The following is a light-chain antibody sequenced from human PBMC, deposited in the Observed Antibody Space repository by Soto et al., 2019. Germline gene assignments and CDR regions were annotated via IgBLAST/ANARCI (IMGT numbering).Light chain of an antibody. CDR2: KAS. J-gene: IGKJ1*01. V-gene: IGKV1-5*03. CDR1: QNIGDL. CDR3: QHYSAFSVT. Sequence: DIQMTQSPSTLSASVGDRVAITRRASQNIGDLLAWYQLKPGEAPKLLLYKASYLETGVPSRFSGSGSGTEFTFTISSLQPGDLATYYCQHYSAFSVTFGQGTKVDIK.